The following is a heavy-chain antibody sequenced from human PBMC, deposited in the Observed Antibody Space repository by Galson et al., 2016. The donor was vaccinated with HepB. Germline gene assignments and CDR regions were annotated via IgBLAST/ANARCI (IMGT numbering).Heavy chain of an antibody. CDR3: AKGFWNGWFDRFDL. V-gene: IGHV4-39*01. CDR1: GGSVSSGVDY. CDR2: VYYSGST. D-gene: IGHD1-1*01. J-gene: IGHJ4*02. Sequence: SETLSLTCTVSGGSVSSGVDYWGWIRQPPGKGLEWIGAVYYSGSTYHNPSLKSRITISIDTSNNQFSLSLRSVNAADTAVYYCAKGFWNGWFDRFDLWGQGTLVPVSS.